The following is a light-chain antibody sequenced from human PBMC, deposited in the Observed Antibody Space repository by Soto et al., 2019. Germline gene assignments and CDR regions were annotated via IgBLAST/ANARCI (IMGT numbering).Light chain of an antibody. Sequence: VLTQSPATLSLSPGERATLSCRASQSVSSYLAWYQQKPGQAPRLLISDASTRATGIPARFSGSGSGTDFTLTISRLEAEDFALYYCQYYGSSAPITFGQGTRLEI. V-gene: IGKV3-20*01. CDR1: QSVSSY. J-gene: IGKJ5*01. CDR3: QYYGSSAPIT. CDR2: DAS.